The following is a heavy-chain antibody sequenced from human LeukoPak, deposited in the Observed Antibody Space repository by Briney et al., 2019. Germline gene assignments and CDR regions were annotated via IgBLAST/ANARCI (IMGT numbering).Heavy chain of an antibody. CDR1: GFTFSSYS. CDR3: ARDGEPWLAQNTWLDP. J-gene: IGHJ5*02. CDR2: ISSSSSYI. V-gene: IGHV3-21*01. D-gene: IGHD6-19*01. Sequence: PGGSLRLSCAAPGFTFSSYSMNWVRQAPGKGLEWVSSISSSSSYIYYADSVKGRFTISRDSAKNTLYLQMNSLRAEDTAVYYCARDGEPWLAQNTWLDPWGQGTVVTVSS.